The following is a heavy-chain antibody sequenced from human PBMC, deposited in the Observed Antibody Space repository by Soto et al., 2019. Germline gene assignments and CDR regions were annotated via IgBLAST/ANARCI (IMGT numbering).Heavy chain of an antibody. V-gene: IGHV3-23*01. Sequence: EVQLLESGGGLVQPEGSLRLSCAASGFTFSSSAMSWVRQAPGKGLEWVSGIDGSGSRTRHADSVKGRFTISRDNSKNTLYLQIISLRAEDTAVCYCAKNDWDSYPLGGYWGQGTLITVSS. D-gene: IGHD3-16*01. CDR1: GFTFSSSA. J-gene: IGHJ4*02. CDR3: AKNDWDSYPLGGY. CDR2: IDGSGSRT.